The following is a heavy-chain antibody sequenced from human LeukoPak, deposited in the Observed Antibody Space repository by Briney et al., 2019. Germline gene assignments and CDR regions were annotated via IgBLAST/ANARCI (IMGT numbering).Heavy chain of an antibody. CDR1: GFTFSSYA. CDR2: ISYDGSNK. Sequence: GRSLRLSCAASGFTFSSYAMHWVRQAPGKGLEWVAVISYDGSNKYYAGSVKGRFTISRDNSKNTLYLQMNSLRAEDTAVYYCVVGRNYFDYWGQGTLVTVSS. D-gene: IGHD1-26*01. CDR3: VVGRNYFDY. J-gene: IGHJ4*02. V-gene: IGHV3-30*04.